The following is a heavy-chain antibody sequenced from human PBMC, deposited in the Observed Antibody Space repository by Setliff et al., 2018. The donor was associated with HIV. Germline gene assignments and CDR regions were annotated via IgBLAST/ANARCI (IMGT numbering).Heavy chain of an antibody. CDR2: IYSTGST. J-gene: IGHJ4*02. D-gene: IGHD4-17*01. CDR3: VKGAGFYGDYTFDH. Sequence: SETLSLTCTVSGPSINIHYWSWIRQSPGKGFEWIGYIYSTGSTNYNPSLQSRVTISMVASRNQFSLKVTSVTAADTAVYYCVKGAGFYGDYTFDHWGQGRQVTGLL. V-gene: IGHV4-59*11. CDR1: GPSINIHY.